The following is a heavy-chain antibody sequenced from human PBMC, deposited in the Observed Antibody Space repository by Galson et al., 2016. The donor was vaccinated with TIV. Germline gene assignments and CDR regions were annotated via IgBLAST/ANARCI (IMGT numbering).Heavy chain of an antibody. CDR2: IYDGGDT. D-gene: IGHD2-15*01. Sequence: LRLSCAASGLHVSMNYMTWVRQAPGKGLEWVSIIYDGGDTYYADSVRGRFTISRDNFKDILYLHMTGLRPDDTGVYYCARDRVVGATYYNYYFGMDVWGQGTTVTVSS. V-gene: IGHV3-66*02. CDR1: GLHVSMNY. CDR3: ARDRVVGATYYNYYFGMDV. J-gene: IGHJ6*02.